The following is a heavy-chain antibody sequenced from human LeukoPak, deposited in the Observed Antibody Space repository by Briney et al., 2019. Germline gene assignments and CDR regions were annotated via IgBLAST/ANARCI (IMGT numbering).Heavy chain of an antibody. CDR3: ARESLEWLNYYYYYMDV. Sequence: SETLSLTCTVSGGSISSGSYYWSWIRQPAGKGLEWIGRIYTSGSTNYNPSLKSRVTISVDTSKNQFSLKLSSVTAADTAVYYCARESLEWLNYYYYYMDVWGKGTTVTVSS. V-gene: IGHV4-61*02. D-gene: IGHD3-3*01. CDR1: GGSISSGSYY. CDR2: IYTSGST. J-gene: IGHJ6*03.